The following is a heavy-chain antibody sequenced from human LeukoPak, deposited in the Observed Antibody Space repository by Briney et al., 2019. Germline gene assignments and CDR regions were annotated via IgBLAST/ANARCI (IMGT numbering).Heavy chain of an antibody. V-gene: IGHV1-69*04. J-gene: IGHJ6*02. CDR1: GGTFSSYA. CDR3: ARETPRYCSSTSCAQGGGYYYGMDV. D-gene: IGHD2-2*01. Sequence: ASVKVSCKASGGTFSSYAISWVRQAPGQGLEWMGRIIPIFGIANYAQKFQGRVTITADKSTSTAYMELSSLRSEDTAVYYCARETPRYCSSTSCAQGGGYYYGMDVWGQGTTVTVSS. CDR2: IIPIFGIA.